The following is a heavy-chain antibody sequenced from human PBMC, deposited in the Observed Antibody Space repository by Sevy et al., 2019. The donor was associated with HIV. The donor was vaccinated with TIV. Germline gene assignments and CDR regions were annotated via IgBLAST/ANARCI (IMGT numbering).Heavy chain of an antibody. CDR1: GDTFSTYG. CDR3: AREGGVATTGDHDAFDI. J-gene: IGHJ3*02. D-gene: IGHD7-27*01. Sequence: ASVKVSCKASGDTFSTYGLSWVRQAPGQGLEWMGGIIPIFGTPNYAQKFQGRVTITADESANTAYMELSSLRSEDTALYYGAREGGVATTGDHDAFDIWGHGTLVTVSS. CDR2: IIPIFGTP. V-gene: IGHV1-69*13.